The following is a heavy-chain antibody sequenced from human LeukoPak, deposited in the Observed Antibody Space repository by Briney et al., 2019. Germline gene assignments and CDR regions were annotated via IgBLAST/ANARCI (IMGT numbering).Heavy chain of an antibody. J-gene: IGHJ4*02. D-gene: IGHD2/OR15-2a*01. CDR2: IFHSGST. V-gene: IGHV4-39*01. CDR1: SGSINNNNYY. Sequence: PSETLSLTCSVSSGSINNNNYYWGWIRQPPGMGLEWIGSIFHSGSTYYNPSLKSRVTISADTSKKQFSLRLSSVTAADTAVYYCARRGRNTSGVYFDYWGQGIPVTVSS. CDR3: ARRGRNTSGVYFDY.